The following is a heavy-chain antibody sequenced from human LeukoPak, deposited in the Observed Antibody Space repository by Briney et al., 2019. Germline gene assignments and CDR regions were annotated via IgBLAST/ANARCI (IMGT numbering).Heavy chain of an antibody. CDR2: INHSGST. CDR3: ARTGTTGFTWLDP. D-gene: IGHD1-1*01. Sequence: SETLSLTCAVYGGSFSGYYWSWIRQPPGKGLEWMGEINHSGSTNYNPSLKSRVTISVDTSRNHFSLKLSSVTAADTAVYYCARTGTTGFTWLDPWGQGTLVTVSS. J-gene: IGHJ5*02. CDR1: GGSFSGYY. V-gene: IGHV4-34*01.